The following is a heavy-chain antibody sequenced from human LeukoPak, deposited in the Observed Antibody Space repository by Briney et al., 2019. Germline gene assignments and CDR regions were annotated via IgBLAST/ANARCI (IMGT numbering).Heavy chain of an antibody. J-gene: IGHJ4*02. D-gene: IGHD7-27*01. CDR2: IKEDGGEG. Sequence: GGSLRLSCAASGFTFSGYWMTWVRQAPGKGLEGVANIKEDGGEGYYVDSVKGRFTISRDNAKNSLYLQMSSLRAEDTAVYYCARGRLGNTPLFDYWGQGTLVPVSS. V-gene: IGHV3-7*01. CDR1: GFTFSGYW. CDR3: ARGRLGNTPLFDY.